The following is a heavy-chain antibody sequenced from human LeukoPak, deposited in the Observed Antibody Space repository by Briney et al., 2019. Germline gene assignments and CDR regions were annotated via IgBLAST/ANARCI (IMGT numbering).Heavy chain of an antibody. CDR1: GGSISSYY. CDR3: ARGDSSSWFAFDY. J-gene: IGHJ4*02. Sequence: PSETLSLTCTVSGGSISSYYWSWIRQPPGKGLEWIGYIYYSGSTNYNPSLKSRVTISVDTSKNQFSLKLGSVTAADTAVYYCARGDSSSWFAFDYWGQGTLVTVSS. CDR2: IYYSGST. D-gene: IGHD6-13*01. V-gene: IGHV4-59*01.